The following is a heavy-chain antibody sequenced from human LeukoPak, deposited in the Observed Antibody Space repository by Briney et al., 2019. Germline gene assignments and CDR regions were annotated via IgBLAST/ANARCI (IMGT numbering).Heavy chain of an antibody. J-gene: IGHJ4*02. CDR3: ARDLRSYLAGYFDY. Sequence: GSLRLSCAASGFTFSSYSMNWVRQAPGKGLEWVSSISSSSSYIYYADSVKGRFTISRDNAKNSLYLQMNSLRAEDTAVYYCARDLRSYLAGYFDYWGQGTLVTVSS. D-gene: IGHD1-26*01. CDR2: ISSSSSYI. V-gene: IGHV3-21*01. CDR1: GFTFSSYS.